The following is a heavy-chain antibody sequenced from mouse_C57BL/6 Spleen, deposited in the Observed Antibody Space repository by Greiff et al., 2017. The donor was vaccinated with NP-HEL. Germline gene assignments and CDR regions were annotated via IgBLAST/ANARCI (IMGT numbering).Heavy chain of an antibody. Sequence: VQLQQSGAELVRPGSSVKLSCKASGYTFTSYWMDWVKQRPGQGLEWIGNIYPSDSETHYNQKFKDKATLTVDKSSSTAYMQLSSLTSEDSAVYYWARENGYAMDYWGQGTSVTVSS. V-gene: IGHV1-61*01. CDR2: IYPSDSET. J-gene: IGHJ4*01. CDR3: ARENGYAMDY. CDR1: GYTFTSYW.